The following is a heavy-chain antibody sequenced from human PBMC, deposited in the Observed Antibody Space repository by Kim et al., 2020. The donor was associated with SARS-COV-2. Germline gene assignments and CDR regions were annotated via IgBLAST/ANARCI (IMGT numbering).Heavy chain of an antibody. D-gene: IGHD3-16*01. CDR1: GFTFSDYS. V-gene: IGHV3-21*01. J-gene: IGHJ4*02. CDR2: ISSGSSYI. Sequence: GGSLRLSCAASGFTFSDYSMNWVRQAPGKGLEWISSISSGSSYIFYADSVKGRFTISRDNAKNSLHLKMNSLRPEDTALYYCARDLGRDGPEVHPDYWAQGTLVTVSS. CDR3: ARDLGRDGPEVHPDY.